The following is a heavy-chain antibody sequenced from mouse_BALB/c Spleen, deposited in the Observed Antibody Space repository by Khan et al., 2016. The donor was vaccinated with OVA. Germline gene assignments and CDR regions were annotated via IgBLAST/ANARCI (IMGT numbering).Heavy chain of an antibody. CDR2: IYPGTDNT. V-gene: IGHV1S132*01. Sequence: VQLQESGAELVRPGASVKLSCKTSGYTFTSYWIHWVKQRSGQGLEWLARIYPGTDNTYYNEKLKDKVTLTADKSSSTVYMQLSSLKSEDSAFYFCASEEALYYFDYWGQDTTLTVSS. CDR1: GYTFTSYW. D-gene: IGHD3-2*02. CDR3: ASEEALYYFDY. J-gene: IGHJ2*01.